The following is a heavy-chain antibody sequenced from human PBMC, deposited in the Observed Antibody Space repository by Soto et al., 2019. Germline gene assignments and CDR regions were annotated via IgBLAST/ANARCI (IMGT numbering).Heavy chain of an antibody. D-gene: IGHD4-17*01. V-gene: IGHV1-8*01. CDR3: ARTDGDLDV. Sequence: QVQLVQSGAEVKKPGASVKVSCKASGYTFSSYDINWVRQARGQGLEWMGWMNPKSGHTGSAQKFQGRVTMTRDTSISTAYMELSSLRSEDTAIYYCARTDGDLDVWGQGTTVTVSS. CDR2: MNPKSGHT. CDR1: GYTFSSYD. J-gene: IGHJ6*02.